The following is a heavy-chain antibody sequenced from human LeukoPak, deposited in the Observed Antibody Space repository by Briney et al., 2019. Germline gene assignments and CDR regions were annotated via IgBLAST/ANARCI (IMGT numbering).Heavy chain of an antibody. CDR3: ARELAGGAAGLDY. D-gene: IGHD6-13*01. CDR1: GVSISSYY. Sequence: PSETLSLTCTVSGVSISSYYWSWLRQPPGKGLEWIGYIYYSGSTNYNPSLKSRVTISVDTSKNQFSLKLSSVTAADTAVYYCARELAGGAAGLDYWGQGTLVTVSS. V-gene: IGHV4-59*01. CDR2: IYYSGST. J-gene: IGHJ4*02.